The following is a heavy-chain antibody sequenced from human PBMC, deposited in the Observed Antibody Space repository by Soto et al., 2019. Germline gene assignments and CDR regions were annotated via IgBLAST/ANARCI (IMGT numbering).Heavy chain of an antibody. V-gene: IGHV3-53*01. D-gene: IGHD6-19*01. Sequence: QPGGSLRLSCAGSGFTVSSYYMSWVRQAPGKGLEWVSVIYSGGSTYYADSVKGRFTISRDNSKNTLYLQMNSLRAEDTAVYYCAKSGGSGWFADAFDIWGRGTMVTVSS. J-gene: IGHJ3*02. CDR2: IYSGGST. CDR3: AKSGGSGWFADAFDI. CDR1: GFTVSSYY.